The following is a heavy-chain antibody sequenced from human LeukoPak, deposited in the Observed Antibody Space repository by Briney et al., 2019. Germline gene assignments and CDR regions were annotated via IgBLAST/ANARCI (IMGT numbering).Heavy chain of an antibody. D-gene: IGHD3-10*01. Sequence: GSTNYNPSRKSRVTISVDTSKNQFSLKLSSVTAADTAVYYCARDLGYYGSGNYYYYYGMDVWGQGTTVTVSS. CDR2: GST. J-gene: IGHJ6*02. V-gene: IGHV4-61*02. CDR3: ARDLGYYGSGNYYYYYGMDV.